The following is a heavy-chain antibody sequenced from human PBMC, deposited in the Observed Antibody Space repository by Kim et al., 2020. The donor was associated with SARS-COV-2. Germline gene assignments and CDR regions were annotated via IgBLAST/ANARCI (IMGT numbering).Heavy chain of an antibody. V-gene: IGHV4-39*01. Sequence: SETLSLTCTVSGGSISSSSYYWGWIRQPPGKGLEWIGSIYYSGSTYYNPSLKSRVTISVDTSKNQFSLKLSSVTAADTAVYYCARCLGYKNWFDPWGQGT. J-gene: IGHJ5*02. CDR3: ARCLGYKNWFDP. D-gene: IGHD5-12*01. CDR1: GGSISSSSYY. CDR2: IYYSGST.